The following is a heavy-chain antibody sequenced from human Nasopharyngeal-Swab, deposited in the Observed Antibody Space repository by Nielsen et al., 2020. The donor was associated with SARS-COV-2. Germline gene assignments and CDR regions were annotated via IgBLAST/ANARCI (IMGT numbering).Heavy chain of an antibody. J-gene: IGHJ4*02. CDR3: ARGPGAL. V-gene: IGHV4-59*01. D-gene: IGHD1-26*01. CDR1: GGSISSYY. Sequence: SETLSLTCTVSGGSISSYYWSWIRQPPGKGLEWIGYIYYSGSTNYNPSLKSRVTMSVDTSKNQFSLKLSSVTAADTAVYYCARGPGALWGQGTLVTVSS. CDR2: IYYSGST.